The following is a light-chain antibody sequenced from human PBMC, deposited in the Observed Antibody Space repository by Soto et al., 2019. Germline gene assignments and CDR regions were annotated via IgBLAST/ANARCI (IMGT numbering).Light chain of an antibody. CDR3: HQRQSWPRT. Sequence: EIVLTQSPATLSSFPGDRVTLSCRASQAVNTRLAWYQHKPGQAPRLLIYLTSNRAAGIPARFSGRGSGTDFTLTISDVEPAGFAVYYCHQRQSWPRTFGQGTKVDIK. CDR2: LTS. V-gene: IGKV3-11*01. CDR1: QAVNTR. J-gene: IGKJ1*01.